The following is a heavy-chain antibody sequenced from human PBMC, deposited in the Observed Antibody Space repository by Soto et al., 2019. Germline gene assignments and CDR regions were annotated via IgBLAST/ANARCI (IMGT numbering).Heavy chain of an antibody. V-gene: IGHV5-51*01. D-gene: IGHD2-2*01. CDR1: GYTFNSFW. CDR3: ARLGVPAATLYYGMDV. CDR2: MFPWTSDT. J-gene: IGHJ6*02. Sequence: GESLKISCQGSGYTFNSFWIGWVRQMPGEGLEWMGLMFPWTSDTRYSPSFQGHVSISVDRSTGTGYLQWNSLKASDTAMYYCARLGVPAATLYYGMDVWGQGTTVTVSS.